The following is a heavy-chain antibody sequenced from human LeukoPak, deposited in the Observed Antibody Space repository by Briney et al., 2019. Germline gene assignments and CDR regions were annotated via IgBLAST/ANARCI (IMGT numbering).Heavy chain of an antibody. CDR1: RFTFSNYW. Sequence: GGSLRLSCAHSRFTFSNYWMSWVRQAPGKGLEWVASIKSDGSGKFYVDSVKGRFTISRDNAWNSLYLQMNRLRAEDTAVYYCARDADLGTTITGGFDIWGQGTKVTVSS. CDR2: IKSDGSGK. D-gene: IGHD5-24*01. CDR3: ARDADLGTTITGGFDI. J-gene: IGHJ3*02. V-gene: IGHV3-7*01.